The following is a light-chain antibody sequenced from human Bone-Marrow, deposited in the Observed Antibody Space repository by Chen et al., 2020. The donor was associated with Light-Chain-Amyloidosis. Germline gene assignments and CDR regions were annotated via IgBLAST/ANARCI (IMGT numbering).Light chain of an antibody. CDR3: SSCSSSSTAFV. CDR1: SSDIGGCDQ. V-gene: IGLV2-14*01. J-gene: IGLJ1*01. Sequence: QSALTQPASVSDSPGQSITISCTGTSSDIGGCDQVSWYQQHPGKAPKLIISEVSSRPSGVSHRFSGSKSDNTASLTISGLQPEDEAGYYCSSCSSSSTAFVFGTGTKVTVL. CDR2: EVS.